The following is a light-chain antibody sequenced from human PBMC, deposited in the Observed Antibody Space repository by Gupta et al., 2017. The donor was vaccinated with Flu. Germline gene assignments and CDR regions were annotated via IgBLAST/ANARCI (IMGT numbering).Light chain of an antibody. V-gene: IGKV3-20*01. Sequence: EVVLTQSPGTLSLSPGERATLSCRASQSVSSNYLAWYQQKPGQGPRLLIYYTSTRATGVSDRFSGSGSGTELTLTISRLEPEDFAVYYCQHYYRSQVTFGHGTKVDIK. CDR1: QSVSSNY. CDR3: QHYYRSQVT. J-gene: IGKJ3*01. CDR2: YTS.